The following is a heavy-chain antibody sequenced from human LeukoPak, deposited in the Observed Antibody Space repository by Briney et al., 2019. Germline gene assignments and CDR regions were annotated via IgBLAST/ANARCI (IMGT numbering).Heavy chain of an antibody. J-gene: IGHJ4*02. CDR1: GFTFSSYE. V-gene: IGHV3-48*03. Sequence: QPGGSLRLSCAASGFTFSSYEMNWVRQAPGKGLEWDSYISSSGSTIYYADSVKGRFTISRDNAKNSLYLQMNSLRAEDTAVYYCARNGDGRGYSYGPFDYWGQGTLVTVSS. CDR2: ISSSGSTI. D-gene: IGHD5-18*01. CDR3: ARNGDGRGYSYGPFDY.